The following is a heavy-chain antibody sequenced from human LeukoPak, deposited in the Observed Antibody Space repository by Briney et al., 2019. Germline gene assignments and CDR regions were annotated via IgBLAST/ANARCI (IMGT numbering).Heavy chain of an antibody. J-gene: IGHJ5*02. CDR3: AREMVAARNWFDP. Sequence: SVKVSCKASGGTFSSYAISWVRQAPGQGLGWMGGIIPIFGTANYAQKFQGRVTITADKSTSTAYMELSSLRSEDTAVYYCAREMVAARNWFDPWGQGTLVTVSS. D-gene: IGHD2-15*01. CDR1: GGTFSSYA. CDR2: IIPIFGTA. V-gene: IGHV1-69*06.